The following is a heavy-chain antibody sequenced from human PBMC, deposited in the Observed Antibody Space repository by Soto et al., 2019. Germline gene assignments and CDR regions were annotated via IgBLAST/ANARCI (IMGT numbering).Heavy chain of an antibody. CDR2: IIPIFGTA. V-gene: IGHV1-69*13. J-gene: IGHJ5*02. CDR1: GYTFTSYG. CDR3: ARGIVYEHWFDP. D-gene: IGHD5-12*01. Sequence: SVKVSCKASGYTFTSYGISWVRQAPGQGLEWMGGIIPIFGTANYAQKFQGRVTITADESTSTAYMELSSLRSEDTAVYYCARGIVYEHWFDPWGQGTLVTVSS.